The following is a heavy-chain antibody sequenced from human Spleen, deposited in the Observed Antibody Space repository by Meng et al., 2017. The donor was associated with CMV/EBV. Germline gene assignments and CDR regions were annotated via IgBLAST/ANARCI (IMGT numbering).Heavy chain of an antibody. D-gene: IGHD3-3*01. CDR3: AKGATPWSGYYVFDY. J-gene: IGHJ4*02. V-gene: IGHV3-23*01. CDR2: ISGSGGNT. CDR1: GFTFSNYA. Sequence: GESLKISCVASGFTFSNYAMSWVRQAPGKGLEWVSDISGSGGNTYSADSVKGRFTISRDDSRDTLYLQMNSLRTEDTAVYYCAKGATPWSGYYVFDYRGQGTLVTVSS.